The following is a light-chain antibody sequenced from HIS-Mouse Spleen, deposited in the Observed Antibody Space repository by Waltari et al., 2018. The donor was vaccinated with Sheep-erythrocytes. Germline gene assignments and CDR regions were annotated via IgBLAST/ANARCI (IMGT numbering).Light chain of an antibody. V-gene: IGLV2-11*01. J-gene: IGLJ3*02. CDR2: DVS. CDR3: SSYAGSNNWV. Sequence: QSALTQPRSVSGSPGQSVTISCTGTSSDVGGYNYVSWYQQQPGKAPKLMIYDVSKRPSGVPDRFSGSKSGNTASLTVSGLQAEDEADYYCSSYAGSNNWVFGGGTKLTVL. CDR1: SSDVGGYNY.